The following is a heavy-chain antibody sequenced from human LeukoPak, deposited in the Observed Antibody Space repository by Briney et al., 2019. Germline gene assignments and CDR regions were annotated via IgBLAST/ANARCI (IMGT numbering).Heavy chain of an antibody. Sequence: GGSLRLSCAASGFTFRHYWMSWVRQAPGKGLEWVANIKQVGSEKHYVDSAKGRFTISRDNAKNPLYLQMNSLRAEDTAVYYCARESSSSWYYFDYWGEGTLVTVSS. V-gene: IGHV3-7*01. CDR2: IKQVGSEK. J-gene: IGHJ4*02. CDR1: GFTFRHYW. D-gene: IGHD6-13*01. CDR3: ARESSSSWYYFDY.